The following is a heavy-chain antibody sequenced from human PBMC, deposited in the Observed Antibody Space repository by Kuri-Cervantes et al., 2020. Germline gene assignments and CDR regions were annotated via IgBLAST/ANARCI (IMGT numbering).Heavy chain of an antibody. CDR2: IYSSVST. CDR1: GGSMNTYY. J-gene: IGHJ4*02. D-gene: IGHD3-10*01. Sequence: SETLSLTCKVSGGSMNTYYWTWIRQPPGKGLEWIGYIYSSVSTNYNPSLRSRVTMSIDTSKNQFSLKLTSVTAADAAVYYCARRNSGSGTFTPFDYWGQGTLVTVSS. V-gene: IGHV4-59*13. CDR3: ARRNSGSGTFTPFDY.